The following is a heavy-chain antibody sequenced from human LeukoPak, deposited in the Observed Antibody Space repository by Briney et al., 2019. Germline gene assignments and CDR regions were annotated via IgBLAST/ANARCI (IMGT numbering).Heavy chain of an antibody. V-gene: IGHV3-23*01. CDR2: IVGSGGST. D-gene: IGHD3-3*01. CDR1: GFTFSSYA. J-gene: IGHJ4*02. CDR3: AKGTLWSGYYYFDY. Sequence: GGSLRLSCAASGFTFSSYAMSWVRQAPGKGLEWVSGIVGSGGSTYSADSVKGRFTISRDNSKNTLNLQMNSLTAEDTAVYYCAKGTLWSGYYYFDYWGQGTLVTVPT.